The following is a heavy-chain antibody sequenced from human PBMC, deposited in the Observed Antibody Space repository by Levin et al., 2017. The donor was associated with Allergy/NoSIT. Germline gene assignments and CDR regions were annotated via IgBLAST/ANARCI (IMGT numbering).Heavy chain of an antibody. V-gene: IGHV1-69*06. Sequence: SVKVSCKASGGTFSSYAISWVRQAPGQGLEWMGGIIPIFGTANYAQKFQGRVTITADKSTSTAYMELSSLRSEDTAVYYCASAFYYDSRIPFGYWGQGTLVTVSS. D-gene: IGHD3-22*01. CDR2: IIPIFGTA. J-gene: IGHJ4*02. CDR3: ASAFYYDSRIPFGY. CDR1: GGTFSSYA.